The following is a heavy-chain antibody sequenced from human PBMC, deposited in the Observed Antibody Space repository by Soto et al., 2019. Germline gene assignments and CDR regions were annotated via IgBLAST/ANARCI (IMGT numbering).Heavy chain of an antibody. V-gene: IGHV3-23*01. CDR1: GFTFSSSA. D-gene: IGHD6-13*01. Sequence: GVLRLSCAASGFTFSSSAMTWVRQAPGKGLEWVSAISGSGSSTYYADSVKGRFTISRDNSKNTLYLQMSSLKTEDTAVYYCLSLTSIVAAGRVYEGPHEWGQGTLVTVSS. J-gene: IGHJ4*02. CDR3: LSLTSIVAAGRVYEGPHE. CDR2: ISGSGSST.